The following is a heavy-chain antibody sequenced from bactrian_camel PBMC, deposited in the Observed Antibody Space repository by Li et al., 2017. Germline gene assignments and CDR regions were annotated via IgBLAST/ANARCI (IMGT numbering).Heavy chain of an antibody. V-gene: IGHV3S1*01. Sequence: HVQLVESGGGSVQAGGFLRLSCAASGFIFSNYWMYWVRQAPGKGREWVASIDSGGSTTYYADSLKGRFAIPRDNAENTVYLQMNSLKPEDTAMYYCAAVRYGGTWYPLCRARSADFGYWGQGTQVTVS. CDR3: AAVRYGGTWYPLCRARSADFGY. D-gene: IGHD6*01. CDR1: GFIFSNYW. J-gene: IGHJ6*01. CDR2: IDSGGSTT.